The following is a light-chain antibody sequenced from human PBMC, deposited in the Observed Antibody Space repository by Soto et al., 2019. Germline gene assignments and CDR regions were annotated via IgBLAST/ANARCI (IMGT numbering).Light chain of an antibody. V-gene: IGKV3-15*01. CDR3: QQYTNWPYT. CDR1: QSVTNN. CDR2: GAF. J-gene: IGKJ2*01. Sequence: EIMMTQSPATLSVSPGERATLSCRASQSVTNNLAWYQQKPGQAPRLLIYGAFTRATGIPARFSGSGSGTEFTLTIASLQSEDFAVYYGQQYTNWPYTFGQGAKLEIK.